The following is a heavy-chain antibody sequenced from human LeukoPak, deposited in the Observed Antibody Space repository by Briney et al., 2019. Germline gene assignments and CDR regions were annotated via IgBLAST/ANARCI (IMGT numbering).Heavy chain of an antibody. CDR3: AKAACSSTSCHMDV. J-gene: IGHJ6*03. CDR1: GFTFDDYA. V-gene: IGHV3-9*03. D-gene: IGHD2-2*01. Sequence: GGCLRLSCAASGFTFDDYAMHWVRQAPGKGLEWVSGISWNSGSIGYADSVKGRFTISRDNAKNSLYLQMNSLRAEDMALYYCAKAACSSTSCHMDVWGKGTTVTVSS. CDR2: ISWNSGSI.